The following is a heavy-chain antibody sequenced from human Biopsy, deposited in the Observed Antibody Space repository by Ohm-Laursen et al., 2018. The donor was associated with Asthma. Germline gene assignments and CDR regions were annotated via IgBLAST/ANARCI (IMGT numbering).Heavy chain of an antibody. D-gene: IGHD4-17*01. CDR1: GGTFSNFA. CDR2: HDHEEGGT. CDR3: ASDFPKDYVRYNFQF. Sequence: ASVKVSCKAPGGTFSNFAISWVRQAPGQGLEWMGGHDHEEGGTVNARRFQGRVTMTEDTSTDAAYMELSSLSSDDTAVYYCASDFPKDYVRYNFQFWGQGTLVTVSS. V-gene: IGHV1-24*01. J-gene: IGHJ4*02.